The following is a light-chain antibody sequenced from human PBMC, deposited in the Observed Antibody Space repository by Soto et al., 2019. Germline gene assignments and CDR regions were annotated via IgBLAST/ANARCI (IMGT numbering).Light chain of an antibody. V-gene: IGKV3-20*01. CDR3: QQYGTSPRYS. Sequence: DIVLTQSPGTLSLSPGERATLSCRASQSVDSRYLAWYQRKPGQAPRLLIYAVSSRATGIPDRFSASGSGTDFTLTFSRLEPEDFAYYYCQQYGTSPRYSFGQGTKLEIK. CDR1: QSVDSRY. CDR2: AVS. J-gene: IGKJ2*03.